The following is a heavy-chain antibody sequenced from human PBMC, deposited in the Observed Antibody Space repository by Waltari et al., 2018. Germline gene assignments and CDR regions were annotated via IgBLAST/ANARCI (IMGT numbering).Heavy chain of an antibody. J-gene: IGHJ4*02. CDR3: ARDAPGFDY. V-gene: IGHV3-66*01. CDR1: GFSFSYYY. Sequence: EVQLVESGGGLAKPGGSLRLSCAASGFSFSYYYMSWVRQAPGKGLELISGINSGGGSTYYADSVKGRFTISRENAKNTLYLQMDSLRAEDTAVYYCARDAPGFDYWGQGVLVTVSS. CDR2: INSGGGST.